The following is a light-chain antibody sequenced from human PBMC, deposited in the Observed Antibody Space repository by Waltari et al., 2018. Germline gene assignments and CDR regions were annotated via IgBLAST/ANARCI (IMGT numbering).Light chain of an antibody. V-gene: IGLV4-69*01. J-gene: IGLJ3*02. Sequence: QLVLTQSPSASASLGASVPLTCILSSGHSSNVIAWLHQQPEKGPRYLMKVNSDGSHSKGDEIPDRFAGSSSGAERYLTISSLQSEDEADYYCQTGGHGTWVFGGGTKLTVL. CDR2: VNSDGSH. CDR3: QTGGHGTWV. CDR1: SGHSSNV.